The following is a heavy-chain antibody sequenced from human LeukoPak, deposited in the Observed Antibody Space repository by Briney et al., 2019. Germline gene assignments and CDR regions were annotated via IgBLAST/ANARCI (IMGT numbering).Heavy chain of an antibody. CDR3: AKDLGDWNRDFDY. CDR2: ISGSGGST. J-gene: IGHJ4*02. Sequence: GGSLRLSCAASGFTFSSYAMSWVRQAPGKGLEWVSAISGSGGSTYYADSVKGRFTISRDNSRNTLYLQMNSLRGEDTAVYYCAKDLGDWNRDFDYWGQGTLVTVSS. V-gene: IGHV3-23*01. CDR1: GFTFSSYA. D-gene: IGHD1-1*01.